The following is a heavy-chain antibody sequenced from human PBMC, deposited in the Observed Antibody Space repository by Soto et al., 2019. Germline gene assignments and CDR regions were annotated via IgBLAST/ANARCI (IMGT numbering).Heavy chain of an antibody. CDR3: ARLPNKSPQN. V-gene: IGHV3-74*01. CDR1: GFTFSSYC. CDR2: ISTDASST. J-gene: IGHJ1*01. Sequence: EVQLVESGGGLVQPGGSLRLSCAASGFTFSSYCMHWVRQAPGKGLVWVSSISTDASSTSYADPVKGRFTISRDNAKNTLYLQMNSVRAEGTAVYYCARLPNKSPQNWGQGTLVIVSP.